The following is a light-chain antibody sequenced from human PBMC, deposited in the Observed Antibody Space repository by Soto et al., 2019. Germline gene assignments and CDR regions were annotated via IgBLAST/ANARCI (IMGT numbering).Light chain of an antibody. J-gene: IGKJ1*01. Sequence: EIVLTQSPGTLSVSPGERATLSCRASQTISSNYLAWYQQKPGQAPSLLSYGTSSRATGIPDRFSGSGSGTDFTLTISRLEPEDSAISYCQQYGSWTFGQGTKVEIK. CDR1: QTISSNY. V-gene: IGKV3-20*01. CDR3: QQYGSWT. CDR2: GTS.